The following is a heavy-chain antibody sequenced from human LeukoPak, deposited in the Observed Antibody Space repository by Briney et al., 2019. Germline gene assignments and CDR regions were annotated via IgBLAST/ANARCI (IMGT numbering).Heavy chain of an antibody. CDR1: GGSISSYY. J-gene: IGHJ5*02. CDR2: IYYSGST. V-gene: IGHV4-59*08. Sequence: SETLSLTCTVSGGSISSYYWSWIRQPPGKGLEWIGYIYYSGSTNYNPSLKSRVTISVDTSKNQFSLKLSSVTAADTAVYYCARHGGITIFGVVPNWFDPWGQGTLVTVSS. CDR3: ARHGGITIFGVVPNWFDP. D-gene: IGHD3-3*01.